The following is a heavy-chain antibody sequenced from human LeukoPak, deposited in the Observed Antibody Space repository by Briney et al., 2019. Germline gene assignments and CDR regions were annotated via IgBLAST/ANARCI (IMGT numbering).Heavy chain of an antibody. V-gene: IGHV1-2*06. CDR1: GYTFTGYY. CDR3: ARYGAAAGTGFDY. CDR2: INPNSGGT. J-gene: IGHJ4*02. D-gene: IGHD6-13*01. Sequence: GASVKVSCKPSGYTFTGYYMHWVRQAPGQGLEWMGRINPNSGGTNYAQKFQGRVTMTGDTSISTAYMELSRLRSDDTAVYYCARYGAAAGTGFDYWGQGTLVTVSS.